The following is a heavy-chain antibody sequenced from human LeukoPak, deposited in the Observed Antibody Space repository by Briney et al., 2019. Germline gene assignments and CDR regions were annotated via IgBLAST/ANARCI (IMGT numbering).Heavy chain of an antibody. J-gene: IGHJ6*02. V-gene: IGHV4-34*01. Sequence: SVTLSLTCAVYGGSFSGYYWSWISQPPGKGLEWIGEINHSGSTNYNPSLKSRVTISVDTSKNQFSLKLSSVTAADTAVYYCARGQQWLVRSYGYYGMDVWGQGTTVTVSS. CDR3: ARGQQWLVRSYGYYGMDV. CDR1: GGSFSGYY. D-gene: IGHD6-19*01. CDR2: INHSGST.